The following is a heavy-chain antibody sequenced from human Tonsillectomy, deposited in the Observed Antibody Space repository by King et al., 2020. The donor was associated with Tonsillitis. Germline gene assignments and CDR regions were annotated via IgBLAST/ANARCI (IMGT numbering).Heavy chain of an antibody. CDR3: ARGIVIYCGGDCGPDAFDI. D-gene: IGHD2-21*01. CDR2: ISNSGSIR. CDR1: GFTFRDYY. J-gene: IGHJ3*02. Sequence: VQLVESGGGLVKPGGSLRLSCAASGFTFRDYYMSWMRQAPGKGLEWVSHISNSGSIRYYADSVKGRITISRDNAKNSLYLQMNSLRAEDTAVYYCARGIVIYCGGDCGPDAFDIWGQGTTVTVSS. V-gene: IGHV3-11*01.